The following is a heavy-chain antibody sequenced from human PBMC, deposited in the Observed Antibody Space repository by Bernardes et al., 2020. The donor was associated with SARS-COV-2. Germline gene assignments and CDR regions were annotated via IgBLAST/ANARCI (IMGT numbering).Heavy chain of an antibody. CDR2: IHSSGST. CDR3: AREVRSGDRYFDF. J-gene: IGHJ4*02. CDR1: GGSISSYY. D-gene: IGHD4-17*01. V-gene: IGHV4-59*01. Sequence: SETLSFTCTVSGGSISSYYCNWIRQSPGKGLEWIGYIHSSGSTKYNPSLQSRVTISIDPSKNQFSLNLSSVTAADTALYYCAREVRSGDRYFDFWGQGTLVTVSS.